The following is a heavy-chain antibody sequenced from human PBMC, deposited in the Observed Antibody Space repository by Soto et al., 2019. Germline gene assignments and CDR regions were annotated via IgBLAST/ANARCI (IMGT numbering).Heavy chain of an antibody. V-gene: IGHV4-30-2*01. Sequence: PSETLSLTCAVSGGSISSGGYSWSWIRQPPGKGLEWIGYIYHSGSTYYKPSLKSRVTISVDRSKNQFSLKLSSVTAADTAVYYCASSHAGAHITAAVHWGQGTLVTVSS. D-gene: IGHD6-13*01. CDR1: GGSISSGGYS. CDR2: IYHSGST. CDR3: ASSHAGAHITAAVH. J-gene: IGHJ4*02.